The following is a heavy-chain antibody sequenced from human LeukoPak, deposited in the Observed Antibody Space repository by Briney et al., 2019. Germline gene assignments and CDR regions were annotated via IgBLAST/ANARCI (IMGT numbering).Heavy chain of an antibody. CDR1: GFTFSSYG. CDR3: ARDLGYCSGGSCYRFAAFDI. D-gene: IGHD2-15*01. CDR2: ISGSGGST. Sequence: GGSLRLSCAASGFTFSSYGMSWVRQAPGKGLEWVSAISGSGGSTYYADSVKGRFTISRDNSKNTLYLQMNSLRAEDTAVYYCARDLGYCSGGSCYRFAAFDIWGQGTMVTVSS. J-gene: IGHJ3*02. V-gene: IGHV3-23*01.